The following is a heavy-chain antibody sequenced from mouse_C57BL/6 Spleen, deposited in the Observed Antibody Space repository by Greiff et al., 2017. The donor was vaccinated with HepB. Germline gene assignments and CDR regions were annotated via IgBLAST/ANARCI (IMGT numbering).Heavy chain of an antibody. D-gene: IGHD1-1*01. V-gene: IGHV1-39*01. CDR3: ARENYYGSSHYFDY. Sequence: EVQLQQSGPELVKPGASVKISCKASGYSFTDYNMNWVKQSHGKSLEWIGVINPNYGTTSYNQKFKGKATLTVDQSSSTAYMQLNSLTSEDSAVYYCARENYYGSSHYFDYWGQGTTLTVSS. CDR1: GYSFTDYN. J-gene: IGHJ2*01. CDR2: INPNYGTT.